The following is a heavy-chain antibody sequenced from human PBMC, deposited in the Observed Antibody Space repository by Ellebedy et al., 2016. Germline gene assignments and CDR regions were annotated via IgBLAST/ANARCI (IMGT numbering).Heavy chain of an antibody. CDR1: GGTFSSYA. V-gene: IGHV1-69*05. CDR2: IIPIFGTA. J-gene: IGHJ4*02. D-gene: IGHD3-22*01. CDR3: ARTTMIVTYYFDY. Sequence: SVKVSXXASGGTFSSYAISWVRQAPGQGLEWMGGIIPIFGTANYAQKFQGRVTMTRDTSTSTVYMELSSLRSEDTAVYYCARTTMIVTYYFDYWGQGTLVTVSS.